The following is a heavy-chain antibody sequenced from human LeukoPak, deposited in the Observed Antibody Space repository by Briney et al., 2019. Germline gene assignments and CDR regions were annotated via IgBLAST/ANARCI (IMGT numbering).Heavy chain of an antibody. CDR2: IYYSGST. V-gene: IGHV4-30-4*01. Sequence: SETLSLTCTVSGGSISSGDYYWSWIRQPPGKGLEWIGYIYYSGSTYYNPSLKSRVTISVDTSKNQFSLKLSSVTAADTAVYYCARDWGRGYSGYDPGYFDYWGQGTLVTVSS. CDR3: ARDWGRGYSGYDPGYFDY. D-gene: IGHD5-12*01. CDR1: GGSISSGDYY. J-gene: IGHJ4*02.